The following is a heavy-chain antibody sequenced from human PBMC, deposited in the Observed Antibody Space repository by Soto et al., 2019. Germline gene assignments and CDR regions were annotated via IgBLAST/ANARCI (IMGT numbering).Heavy chain of an antibody. Sequence: PGGSLRLSCAASGFTFSSYAMSWVRQAPGKGLEWVSAISGSGGSTYYADSVKGRFTISRDNSKNTLHLQMNSLRAEDTAVYYCAKGATIFGVVTYDYWGQGTLVTVSS. V-gene: IGHV3-23*01. J-gene: IGHJ4*02. CDR1: GFTFSSYA. D-gene: IGHD3-3*01. CDR3: AKGATIFGVVTYDY. CDR2: ISGSGGST.